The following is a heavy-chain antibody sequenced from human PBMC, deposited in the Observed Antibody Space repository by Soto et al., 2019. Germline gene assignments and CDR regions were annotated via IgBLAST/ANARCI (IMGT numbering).Heavy chain of an antibody. CDR3: TILRSREF. J-gene: IGHJ6*04. D-gene: IGHD3-3*01. Sequence: GGSLRLSCAASGFTFSSYGMHWVRQAPGKGLEWVAVISYDGSNKYYADSVKGRFTISRDNSKNTLYLQMNSLRAEDTAVYYCTILRSREFWGKGTRVPVSS. CDR2: ISYDGSNK. V-gene: IGHV3-30*03. CDR1: GFTFSSYG.